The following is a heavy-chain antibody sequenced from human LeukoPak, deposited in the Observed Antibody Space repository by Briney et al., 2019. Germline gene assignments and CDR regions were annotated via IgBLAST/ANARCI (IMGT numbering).Heavy chain of an antibody. CDR1: GFTFSSYA. D-gene: IGHD6-13*01. J-gene: IGHJ4*02. V-gene: IGHV3-30*01. Sequence: GRSLRLSCAASGFTFSSYAMHWVRQAPGKGLEWVAVISYDGSNKYYADSVKGRFTISRDNSKNTLYLQMNSLRAEDTAVYYCARVAIAAADPYYFDYWGQGTLVTASS. CDR3: ARVAIAAADPYYFDY. CDR2: ISYDGSNK.